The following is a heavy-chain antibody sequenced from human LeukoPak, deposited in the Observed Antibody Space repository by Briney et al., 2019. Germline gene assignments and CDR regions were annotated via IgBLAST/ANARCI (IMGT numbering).Heavy chain of an antibody. V-gene: IGHV5-51*01. CDR2: IYPGDSDT. Sequence: RRESLKISCKGSAYTFSSYWIGWERQMPGKGLEWMGIIYPGDSDTRYSPSLQGQVTISVDTSIGTAYLQWISLKASDTAIYYCARQNDFRLDYWGQGTLVTVSS. CDR1: AYTFSSYW. CDR3: ARQNDFRLDY. D-gene: IGHD3-3*01. J-gene: IGHJ4*02.